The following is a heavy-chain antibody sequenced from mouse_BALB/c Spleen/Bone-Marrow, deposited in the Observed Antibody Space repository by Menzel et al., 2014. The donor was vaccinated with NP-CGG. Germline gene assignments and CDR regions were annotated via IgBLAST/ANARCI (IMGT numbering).Heavy chain of an antibody. J-gene: IGHJ3*01. CDR3: ARGNGFEGFAY. D-gene: IGHD1-2*01. CDR1: GFTFSSYA. V-gene: IGHV5-6-5*01. CDR2: ISSGGST. Sequence: EVKLVESGGGLVKPGGSLELSCAASGFTFSSYAMSWVRQTPEKRLEWVASISSGGSTYYPDSVKGRFTISRDNARNILYLQMSSLRSEDTAMYYCARGNGFEGFAYWGQGTLVTVSA.